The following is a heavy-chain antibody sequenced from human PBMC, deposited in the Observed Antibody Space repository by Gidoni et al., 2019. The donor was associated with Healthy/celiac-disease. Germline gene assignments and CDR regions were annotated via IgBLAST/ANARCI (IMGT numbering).Heavy chain of an antibody. CDR2: ISYDGSNK. Sequence: QVQLVDSGGGVVQPGRSLRLSCAASGLTFSSYGMHWVRQAPGKGLEWVAVISYDGSNKYYADSVKGRFTISRDNSKNTLYLQMNSLRAEDTAVYYCAKGVTTWPWGQGTLVTVSS. CDR1: GLTFSSYG. J-gene: IGHJ5*02. CDR3: AKGVTTWP. V-gene: IGHV3-30*18. D-gene: IGHD4-17*01.